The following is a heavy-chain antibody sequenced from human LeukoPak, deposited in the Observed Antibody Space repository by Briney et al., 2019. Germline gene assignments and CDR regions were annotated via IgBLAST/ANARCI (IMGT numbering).Heavy chain of an antibody. D-gene: IGHD6-19*01. CDR3: ARAVAVAGTGGY. J-gene: IGHJ4*02. CDR2: ISSSSSYI. V-gene: IGHV3-21*01. CDR1: GFTFSSYS. Sequence: GGSLRLSCAASGFTFSSYSMNWVRQAPGKGLEWVSSISSSSSYIYYADSVKGRFTISRDSAKNSLYLQMNSLRAEDTAVYYCARAVAVAGTGGYWGQGTLVTVSS.